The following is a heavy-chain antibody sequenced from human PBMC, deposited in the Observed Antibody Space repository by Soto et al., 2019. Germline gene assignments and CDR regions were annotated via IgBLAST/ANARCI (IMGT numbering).Heavy chain of an antibody. CDR3: ARLVADSSWYYYGLDV. V-gene: IGHV2-26*03. CDR1: GFSLTTGRMG. Sequence: QVTLKESGPVLVKATETLTLTCSISGFSLTTGRMGVSWIRQPPGKALEWLAHIFSNNERSYTTSLQNRLSISADNSKRQVVLTMTDVGPVDTATYLCARLVADSSWYYYGLDVWGQGASVTVS. D-gene: IGHD3-10*01. J-gene: IGHJ6*02. CDR2: IFSNNER.